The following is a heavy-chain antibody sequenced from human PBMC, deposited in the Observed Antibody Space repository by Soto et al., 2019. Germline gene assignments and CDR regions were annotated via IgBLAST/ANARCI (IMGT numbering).Heavy chain of an antibody. CDR3: AKDGDLGYCSGGSCYTFDY. D-gene: IGHD2-15*01. CDR1: GFTFSSYG. V-gene: IGHV3-30*18. J-gene: IGHJ4*02. CDR2: ISYDGSNK. Sequence: PGGSLRLSCAASGFTFSSYGMHWVRQAPGKGLEWVAVISYDGSNKYYADSVKGRFTISRDSSKNTLYLQMNSLRAEDTAVYYCAKDGDLGYCSGGSCYTFDYWGQGTLVTVSS.